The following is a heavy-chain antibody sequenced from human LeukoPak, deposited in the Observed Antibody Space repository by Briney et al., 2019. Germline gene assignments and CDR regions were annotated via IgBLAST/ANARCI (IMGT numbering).Heavy chain of an antibody. J-gene: IGHJ4*02. V-gene: IGHV4-34*01. CDR1: GGSFSVYY. CDR2: INHSGST. Sequence: SETLSLTCAVYGGSFSVYYWSWIRQPPGKGLEWIGEINHSGSTNYNPSLKSRVTISVDTSKNQFSLKLSSVTAADTAVYYCARCRITMVRGVIISRFVYWGQGTLVTVSS. D-gene: IGHD3-10*01. CDR3: ARCRITMVRGVIISRFVY.